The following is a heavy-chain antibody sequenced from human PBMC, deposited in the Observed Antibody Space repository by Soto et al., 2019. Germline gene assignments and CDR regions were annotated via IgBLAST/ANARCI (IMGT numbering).Heavy chain of an antibody. D-gene: IGHD3-22*01. CDR3: ARGLTLLQYYYDSSGHLGYYFDY. V-gene: IGHV4-30-4*01. CDR2: IYYSGST. Sequence: PSETLSLTCTVSGGSISSGDYYWSWIRQTPGKGPEWIGYIYYSGSTYYNPSLKSRVTISVDTSKNQFSLKLSSVTAADTAVYYCARGLTLLQYYYDSSGHLGYYFDYWGQGTLVTVSS. CDR1: GGSISSGDYY. J-gene: IGHJ4*02.